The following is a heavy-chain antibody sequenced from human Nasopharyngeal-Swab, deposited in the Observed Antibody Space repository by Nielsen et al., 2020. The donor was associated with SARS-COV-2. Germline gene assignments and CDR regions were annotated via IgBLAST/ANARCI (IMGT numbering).Heavy chain of an antibody. Sequence: WIRQPPGKGLEWVAVILYDGSNKYYADSVKGRFTISRDNSKNALHLQMNSLRAEGTAVYYCAKDKKARGDSSSWTTDYWGQGTLVTVSS. CDR2: ILYDGSNK. J-gene: IGHJ4*02. CDR3: AKDKKARGDSSSWTTDY. V-gene: IGHV3-30*18. D-gene: IGHD6-13*01.